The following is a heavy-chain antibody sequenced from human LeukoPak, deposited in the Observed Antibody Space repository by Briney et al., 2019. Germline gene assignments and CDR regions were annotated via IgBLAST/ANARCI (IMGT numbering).Heavy chain of an antibody. CDR3: ARDRSSSDAYYVMDV. Sequence: PGGPLTLSCAASGFTFSSYAMHWVRQATGKGLEGVAVIWYDGSNKYYAHSVKGRFTISRDNSKNTVYVQSNSLRAEDTAVYYCARDRSSSDAYYVMDVWGQGTTVTVSS. D-gene: IGHD6-6*01. CDR1: GFTFSSYA. J-gene: IGHJ6*02. CDR2: IWYDGSNK. V-gene: IGHV3-33*01.